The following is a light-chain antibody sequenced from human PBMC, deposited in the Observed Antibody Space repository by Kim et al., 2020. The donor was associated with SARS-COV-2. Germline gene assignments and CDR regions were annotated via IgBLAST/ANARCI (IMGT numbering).Light chain of an antibody. CDR2: GAS. Sequence: LSPGERATLSCRASQSVSSNLAWYQQKHGQAPRLLIYGASTRATGIPARFSGSGSGTEFTLTISSLQSEDFAVYYCQQYNNWPLTFGGGTKVDIK. CDR1: QSVSSN. CDR3: QQYNNWPLT. J-gene: IGKJ4*01. V-gene: IGKV3-15*01.